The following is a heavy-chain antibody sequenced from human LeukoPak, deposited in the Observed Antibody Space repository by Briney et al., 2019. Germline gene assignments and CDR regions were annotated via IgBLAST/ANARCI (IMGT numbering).Heavy chain of an antibody. J-gene: IGHJ4*02. CDR1: GFTFSDYA. Sequence: GGSLRLSCAASGFTFSDYAMSWVRQAPGKGLEWVSAISASDNSRYYADSVKGRFTTSRDNSKNTLYLQMNTLRAEDTAVYFCAEDGPYTSGYPFDYWGQGTLATVSS. CDR2: ISASDNSR. V-gene: IGHV3-23*01. D-gene: IGHD3-22*01. CDR3: AEDGPYTSGYPFDY.